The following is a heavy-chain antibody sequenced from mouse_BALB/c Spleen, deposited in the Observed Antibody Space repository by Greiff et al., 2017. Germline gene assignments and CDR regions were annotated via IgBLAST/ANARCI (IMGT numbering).Heavy chain of an antibody. CDR3: ARDDYGDFYYAMDY. V-gene: IGHV5-6-5*01. J-gene: IGHJ4*01. D-gene: IGHD2-4*01. CDR2: ISSGGST. Sequence: DVKLVESGGGLVKPGGSLKLSCAASGFTFSSYAMSWVRQTPEKRLEWVASISSGGSTYYPDSVKGRFTISRDNARNILYLQMSSLRSEDTAMYYCARDDYGDFYYAMDYWGQGTSVTVSS. CDR1: GFTFSSYA.